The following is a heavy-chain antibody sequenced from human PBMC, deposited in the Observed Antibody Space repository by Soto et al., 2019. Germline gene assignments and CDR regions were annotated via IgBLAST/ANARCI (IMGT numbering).Heavy chain of an antibody. CDR1: GGTFSSYT. CDR2: IIPILGIA. Sequence: SVKVSCKASGGTFSSYTISWVRQAPGQGLEWMGRIIPILGIANYAQKFQGRVTITADKSTSTAYMELSSLRSEDTAVYYCARANCGGDCSLNWYFDLWGRGTLVTVSS. CDR3: ARANCGGDCSLNWYFDL. D-gene: IGHD2-21*02. V-gene: IGHV1-69*02. J-gene: IGHJ2*01.